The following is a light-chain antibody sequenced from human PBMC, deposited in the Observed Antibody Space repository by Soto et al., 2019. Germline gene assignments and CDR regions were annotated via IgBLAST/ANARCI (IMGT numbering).Light chain of an antibody. Sequence: EIVMTQSPATLSVSPGETATLSCRASQSVSYNLAWYQQKPGQGPRLLIYGAFTRATGIPARFSGSGSGTAFTLTISSRQSEDFAVYYWQQYKNWPPLTFGGGTKVEIK. CDR3: QQYKNWPPLT. J-gene: IGKJ4*01. V-gene: IGKV3-15*01. CDR2: GAF. CDR1: QSVSYN.